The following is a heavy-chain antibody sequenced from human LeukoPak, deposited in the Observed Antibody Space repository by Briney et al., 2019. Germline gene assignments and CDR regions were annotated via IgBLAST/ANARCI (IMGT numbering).Heavy chain of an antibody. CDR1: GGTFSSYA. V-gene: IGHV1-69*04. CDR3: ARSVVTRHTIVVVPAALDY. Sequence: GASVKVSCKASGGTFSSYAISWVRQAPGQGLEWMGRIIPILGIANYAQKFQGRVTITADKSTSTAYMELSSLRSDDTAVYYCARSVVTRHTIVVVPAALDYWGQGTLVTVSS. D-gene: IGHD2-2*01. CDR2: IIPILGIA. J-gene: IGHJ4*02.